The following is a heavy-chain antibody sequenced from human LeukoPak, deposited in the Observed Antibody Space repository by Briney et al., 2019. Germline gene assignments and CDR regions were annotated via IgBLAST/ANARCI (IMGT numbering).Heavy chain of an antibody. Sequence: GGSLRLSCAASGFSFSSYWMHWVRQAPGRGLVWVSRISSDGSIINYADSVKGRFTISRDNAKNTLYLQMNSLRVEDTAVYYCARPAVAGLRAGGYDYWGQGTLVTVSS. V-gene: IGHV3-74*01. CDR2: ISSDGSII. CDR1: GFSFSSYW. CDR3: ARPAVAGLRAGGYDY. D-gene: IGHD6-19*01. J-gene: IGHJ4*02.